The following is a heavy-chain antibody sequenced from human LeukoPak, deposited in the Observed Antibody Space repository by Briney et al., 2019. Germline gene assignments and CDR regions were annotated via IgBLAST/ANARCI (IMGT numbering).Heavy chain of an antibody. D-gene: IGHD6-13*01. Sequence: ASVEVSCKASGYTFTGYYMHWVRQAPGQGLEWMGWINPNSGGTNYAQKFQGRVTMTRDTSISTAYMELSRLRSDDTAVYYCARDGKGSLYYYGMDVWGQGATVTVSS. CDR1: GYTFTGYY. CDR2: INPNSGGT. J-gene: IGHJ6*02. V-gene: IGHV1-2*02. CDR3: ARDGKGSLYYYGMDV.